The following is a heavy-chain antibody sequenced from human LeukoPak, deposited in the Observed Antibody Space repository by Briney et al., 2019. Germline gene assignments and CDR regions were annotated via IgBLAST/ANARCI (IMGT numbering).Heavy chain of an antibody. CDR2: IDSNSRTI. CDR3: AKGSAQYYFDS. J-gene: IGHJ4*02. CDR1: GFTFSTYE. D-gene: IGHD3-10*01. V-gene: IGHV3-48*03. Sequence: GGSLRLSCAASGFTFSTYEMDWVRQAPGKGLEWVSYIDSNSRTIYYADSVKGRFTISRDNAKNSLYLQMNSLRAEDTAFYYCAKGSAQYYFDSWGQGTLVTVSS.